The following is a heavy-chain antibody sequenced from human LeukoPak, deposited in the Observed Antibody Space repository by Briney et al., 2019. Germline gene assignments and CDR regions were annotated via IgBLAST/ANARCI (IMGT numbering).Heavy chain of an antibody. CDR1: GFTFSSYA. J-gene: IGHJ6*03. Sequence: GGSLRLSCAASGFTFSSYAMSWVRQAPGKGLEWVSAISGSGGSTYYADSVKGRFTISRDNSKNTLYLQMNSLRAEDTAVYYCAKGGCGGDCYSTGSYYYYYMDVWGKGTTVTVSS. CDR2: ISGSGGST. V-gene: IGHV3-23*01. D-gene: IGHD2-21*02. CDR3: AKGGCGGDCYSTGSYYYYYMDV.